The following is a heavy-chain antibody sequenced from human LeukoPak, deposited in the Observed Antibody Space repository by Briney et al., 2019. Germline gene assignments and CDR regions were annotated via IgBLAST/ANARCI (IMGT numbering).Heavy chain of an antibody. J-gene: IGHJ4*02. CDR2: IRSKAYGGTT. Sequence: GGSLRLSCTASGCTFGDYAMSRVRQAPGKGLEWVGFIRSKAYGGTTEYAASVKGRFTISRDDSKSIAYLQMNSLKTEDTAVYYCTRDMGLLTYYYGSGSYYWGQGTLVTVSS. CDR3: TRDMGLLTYYYGSGSYY. V-gene: IGHV3-49*04. CDR1: GCTFGDYA. D-gene: IGHD3-10*01.